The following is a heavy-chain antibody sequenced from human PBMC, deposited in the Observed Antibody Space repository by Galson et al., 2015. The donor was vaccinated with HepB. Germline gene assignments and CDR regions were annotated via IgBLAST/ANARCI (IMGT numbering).Heavy chain of an antibody. CDR2: IIPIFGTA. CDR1: GGTFSSYA. CDR3: ASRANYYDSSGYHRIGWFDP. J-gene: IGHJ5*02. Sequence: CKASGGTFSSYAISWVRQAPGQGLGWMGGIIPIFGTANYAQKFQGRVTITADESTSTAYTELSSLRSEDTVVYYCASRANYYDSSGYHRIGWFDPWGQGTLVTVSS. D-gene: IGHD3-22*01. V-gene: IGHV1-69*01.